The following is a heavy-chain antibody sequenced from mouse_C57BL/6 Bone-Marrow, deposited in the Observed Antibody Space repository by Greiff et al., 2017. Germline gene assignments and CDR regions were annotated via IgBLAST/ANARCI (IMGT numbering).Heavy chain of an antibody. CDR2: ISDGGSYT. CDR1: GFTFSSYA. J-gene: IGHJ2*01. V-gene: IGHV5-4*03. D-gene: IGHD2-2*01. CDR3: ARGGYDVDY. Sequence: EVKVVESGGGLVKPGGSLKLSCAASGFTFSSYAMSWVRQTPEKRLAWVATISDGGSYTYYPDNVKGRFTISRDNAKNNLYLQMSHLKSEDTAMYYCARGGYDVDYWGQGTTLTVSS.